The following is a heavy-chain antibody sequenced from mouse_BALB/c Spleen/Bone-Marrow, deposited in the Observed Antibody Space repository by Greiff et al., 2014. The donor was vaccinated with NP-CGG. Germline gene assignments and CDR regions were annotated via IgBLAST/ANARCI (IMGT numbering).Heavy chain of an antibody. J-gene: IGHJ4*01. Sequence: EVMLVESGGGLVKPGGSLKLSCAASGFTFSDYYMYWVRQTPEKRLEWVATISDGGTYTFYPDSVKGRFTISRDNAKNNLYLQRSRLQSEDTAMYYCTRTGKRYGAMDYWGQGTSVTVSS. V-gene: IGHV5-4*02. CDR3: TRTGKRYGAMDY. D-gene: IGHD2-10*02. CDR1: GFTFSDYY. CDR2: ISDGGTYT.